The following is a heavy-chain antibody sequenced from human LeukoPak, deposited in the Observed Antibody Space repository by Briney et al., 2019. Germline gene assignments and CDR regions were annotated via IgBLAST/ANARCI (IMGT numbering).Heavy chain of an antibody. V-gene: IGHV3-30*18. CDR3: AKGRDSWSNKIDY. D-gene: IGHD3-3*01. CDR2: ISYNGSNK. CDR1: GFTFSSYG. Sequence: HAGGSLRLSCAASGFTFSSYGMYGVRQSPGKGGEGGAVISYNGSNKYYAASVKGRFTISRENYKNTLYLQMNSMRGEATAVYYCAKGRDSWSNKIDYWGQGTLVTVSS. J-gene: IGHJ4*02.